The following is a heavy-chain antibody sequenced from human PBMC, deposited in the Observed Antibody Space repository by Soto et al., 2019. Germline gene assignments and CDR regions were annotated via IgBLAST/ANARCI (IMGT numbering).Heavy chain of an antibody. CDR1: GGSFSGYY. V-gene: IGHV4-34*01. D-gene: IGHD6-25*01. Sequence: QVQLQQCGAGLLKPSETLSLTCAVYGGSFSGYYWCWIRQPPGKGLDWIGEINHRGSTNYNPSLKRRVTISVATSKNQFSLKLNSVTAADTAVYYCARGSRVKIPAASGRDYYYHGLDVWGQGTAVTVSS. J-gene: IGHJ6*02. CDR2: INHRGST. CDR3: ARGSRVKIPAASGRDYYYHGLDV.